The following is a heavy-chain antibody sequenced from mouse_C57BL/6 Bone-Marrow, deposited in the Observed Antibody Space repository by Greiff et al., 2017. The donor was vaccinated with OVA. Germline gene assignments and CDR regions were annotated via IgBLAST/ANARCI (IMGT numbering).Heavy chain of an antibody. D-gene: IGHD3-2*02. Sequence: QVQLQQSDAELVKPGASVKISCKVSGYTFTDHPIHWLKQRPGQGLEWIGYIYPRDGSTKYNEKFKGKATLTADKSSSTPYMQLTSLSSEASAVYFGASRRLRAMDYWGQGTSVTVSA. CDR3: ASRRLRAMDY. J-gene: IGHJ4*01. V-gene: IGHV1-78*01. CDR2: IYPRDGST. CDR1: GYTFTDHP.